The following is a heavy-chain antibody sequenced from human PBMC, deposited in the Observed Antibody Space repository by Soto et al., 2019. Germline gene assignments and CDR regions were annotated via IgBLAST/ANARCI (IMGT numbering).Heavy chain of an antibody. CDR3: ATTASGTNYFDH. Sequence: QVPLVQSGSEARKPGASVKVSCRASGYIFTGYAIQWVRQAPGQRLEWMGWIAAGNGNTRYSQKVQDRVTISRDISASTAYMELTSLRSEDTAIYYCATTASGTNYFDHWGQGTLVTVYS. D-gene: IGHD4-4*01. CDR1: GYIFTGYA. J-gene: IGHJ4*02. V-gene: IGHV1-3*01. CDR2: IAAGNGNT.